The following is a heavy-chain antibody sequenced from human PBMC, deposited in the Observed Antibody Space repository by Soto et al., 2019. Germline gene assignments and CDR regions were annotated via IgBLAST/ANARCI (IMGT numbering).Heavy chain of an antibody. CDR1: GYTFTSYG. Sequence: ASVKVSCKASGYTFTSYGISWVRQAPGQGLEWMGWISAYNGNTNYAQKFQGRVTITRDTSASTAYMELSSLRSEDTAVYYCARDADFGVVIGLVPWGQGTLVTVSS. CDR3: ARDADFGVVIGLVP. D-gene: IGHD3-3*01. CDR2: ISAYNGNT. V-gene: IGHV1-18*01. J-gene: IGHJ4*02.